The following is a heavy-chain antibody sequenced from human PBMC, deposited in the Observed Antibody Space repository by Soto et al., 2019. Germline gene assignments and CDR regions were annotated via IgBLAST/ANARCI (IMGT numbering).Heavy chain of an antibody. CDR2: VYYSGST. V-gene: IGHV4-59*02. D-gene: IGHD1-26*01. CDR3: ARGRSHEWELLVQYFDY. J-gene: IGHJ4*02. Sequence: SETLSLTCSVSGGSVSNSYWVWIRQPPGKGLGWVAYVYYSGSTNYNPSLGSRVTISVDKSKNQFSLKMTSVTGADTAVYYCARGRSHEWELLVQYFDYWGQGTQVTVSS. CDR1: GGSVSNSY.